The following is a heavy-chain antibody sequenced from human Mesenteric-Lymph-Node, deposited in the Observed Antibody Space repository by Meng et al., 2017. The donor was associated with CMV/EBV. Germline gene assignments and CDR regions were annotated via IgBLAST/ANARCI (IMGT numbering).Heavy chain of an antibody. J-gene: IGHJ4*02. D-gene: IGHD6-13*01. CDR2: IGSSSSYI. CDR3: ASSGVIAAAGTDY. CDR1: GFTFSSYS. Sequence: ASGFTFSSYSMNWVRQAPGKGLEWVSSIGSSSSYIYYADSVKGRFTISRDSSKSTLYLQMNSLRAEDTAVYYCASSGVIAAAGTDYWGQGTLVTVSS. V-gene: IGHV3-21*01.